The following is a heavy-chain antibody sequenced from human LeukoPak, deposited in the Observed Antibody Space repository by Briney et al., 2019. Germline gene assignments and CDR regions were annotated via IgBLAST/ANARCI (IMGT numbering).Heavy chain of an antibody. V-gene: IGHV3-23*01. J-gene: IGHJ4*02. CDR1: GFPFSSCA. CDR2: ISGSGGST. D-gene: IGHD2-15*01. Sequence: GGSLRLSCVASGFPFSSCAMSWVRQAPGKGLEWVSAISGSGGSTYYADSVKGRFTLSRDNSKNTLYLQMNSLRAEDTAVYYCAKALIPVVAPDYWGQGTLVTVSS. CDR3: AKALIPVVAPDY.